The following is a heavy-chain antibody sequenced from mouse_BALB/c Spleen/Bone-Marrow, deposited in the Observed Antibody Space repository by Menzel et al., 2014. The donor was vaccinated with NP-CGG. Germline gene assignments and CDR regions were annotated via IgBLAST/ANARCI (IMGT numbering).Heavy chain of an antibody. J-gene: IGHJ4*01. CDR2: IWGDGST. D-gene: IGHD2-4*01. V-gene: IGHV2-6-7*01. CDR3: ARDSFLITRALDY. CDR1: GFSLTGYG. Sequence: VHLVESGPGLVSPSQSLSITCTVPGFSLTGYGLSWVRRPPGKGLEWLGMIWGDGSTDYNSALKSRLSISKDNSKSQVFLKMNSLQTDDTARYYCARDSFLITRALDYWGQGTSVTVSS.